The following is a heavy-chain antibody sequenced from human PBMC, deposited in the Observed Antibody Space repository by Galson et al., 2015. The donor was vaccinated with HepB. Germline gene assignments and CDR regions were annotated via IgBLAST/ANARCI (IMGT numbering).Heavy chain of an antibody. V-gene: IGHV3-21*01. Sequence: SLRLSCAASGFTFSSYSMNWVRQAPGKGLEWVSSISSSSSYIYYADSVKGRFTISRDNAKNSLYLQMNSLRAEDTAVYYCARDSSVFPGSFDYWGQGTLVTVSS. J-gene: IGHJ4*02. CDR2: ISSSSSYI. CDR1: GFTFSSYS. D-gene: IGHD1-14*01. CDR3: ARDSSVFPGSFDY.